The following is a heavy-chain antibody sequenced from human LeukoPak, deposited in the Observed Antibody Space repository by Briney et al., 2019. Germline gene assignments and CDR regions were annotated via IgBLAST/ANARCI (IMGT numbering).Heavy chain of an antibody. V-gene: IGHV4-59*01. J-gene: IGHJ4*02. D-gene: IGHD3-22*01. CDR1: DDSIRSYY. CDR3: GRWGYFDSGNYFVVDY. CDR2: IHNNGDT. Sequence: SETLSLTCTVSDDSIRSYYWNWIRQAPGKALEWIGHIHNNGDTAYNFSLKSRVTISMDTSKNQFSLKLSSVTAADTAVYYCGRWGYFDSGNYFVVDYWGQGTVATVSS.